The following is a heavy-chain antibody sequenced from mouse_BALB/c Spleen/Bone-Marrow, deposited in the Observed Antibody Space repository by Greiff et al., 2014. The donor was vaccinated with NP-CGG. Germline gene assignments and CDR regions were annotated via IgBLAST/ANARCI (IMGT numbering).Heavy chain of an antibody. CDR1: GYAFTNYL. CDR2: INPGSGGT. J-gene: IGHJ2*01. V-gene: IGHV1-54*01. CDR3: ARAGHYGSSYYFDY. D-gene: IGHD1-1*01. Sequence: VQLQQSGAELVRPGTSVKVSCKASGYAFTNYLIEWVKQRPGQGLEWIGVINPGSGGTNYNEKFKGKATLTADKSSRTAYMQLSSLTSDDSAVYFFARAGHYGSSYYFDYWGQGTTLTVSS.